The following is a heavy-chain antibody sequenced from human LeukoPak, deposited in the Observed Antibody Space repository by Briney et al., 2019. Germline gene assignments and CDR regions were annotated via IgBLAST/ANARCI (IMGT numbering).Heavy chain of an antibody. V-gene: IGHV3-7*01. D-gene: IGHD1-26*01. J-gene: IGHJ4*02. CDR3: ARDPLAIVGATGY. Sequence: GGSLRLSCVASGFTFSSYWMSWVRQAPGKGLEWVANIKQDGSEKYYVDSVKGRFTISRDNAKNSLYLQMNSLRAEDTAVYYCARDPLAIVGATGYWGQGTLVTVSS. CDR2: IKQDGSEK. CDR1: GFTFSSYW.